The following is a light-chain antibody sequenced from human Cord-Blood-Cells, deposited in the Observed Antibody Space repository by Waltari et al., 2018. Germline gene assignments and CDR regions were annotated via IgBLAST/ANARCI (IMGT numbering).Light chain of an antibody. CDR3: AAWDDSLSGVV. V-gene: IGLV1-47*01. CDR2: RNN. Sequence: QSVLPHPPSASGTPRQRVTISSSGSSSTIGSNYVYLYQQLPGTAPKLLIYRNNQRPSGVPDRFSGSKSGTSASLAISGLRSEDEADYYCAAWDDSLSGVVFGGGTKLTVL. CDR1: SSTIGSNY. J-gene: IGLJ2*01.